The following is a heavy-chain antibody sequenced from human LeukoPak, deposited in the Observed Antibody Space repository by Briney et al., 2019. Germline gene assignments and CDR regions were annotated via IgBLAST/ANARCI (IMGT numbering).Heavy chain of an antibody. Sequence: SSETLSLTYTVSGGSISSSSYYWGWIRQPPGKGLEWIGSIYYSGSTYYNPSLKSRVTISVDTSKNQFSLKLSSVTAADTAVYYCARLGGYFDWLGFDYWGQGTLVTVSS. CDR3: ARLGGYFDWLGFDY. J-gene: IGHJ4*02. CDR2: IYYSGST. V-gene: IGHV4-39*01. D-gene: IGHD3-9*01. CDR1: GGSISSSSYY.